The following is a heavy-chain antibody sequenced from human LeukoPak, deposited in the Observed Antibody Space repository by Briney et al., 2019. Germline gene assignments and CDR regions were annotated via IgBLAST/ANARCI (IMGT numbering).Heavy chain of an antibody. CDR1: GFTFSNAW. V-gene: IGHV3-15*01. J-gene: IGHJ4*02. CDR3: TTVSVAVAGNCFDY. Sequence: GGSLRLSCAASGFTFSNAWMSWVRQAPGKGLEWVGRIKSKTDGGTTGYAAPVKGRFTISRDDSKNTLYLQMNSLKTEDTAVYYCTTVSVAVAGNCFDYWGQGTLVTVSP. D-gene: IGHD6-19*01. CDR2: IKSKTDGGTT.